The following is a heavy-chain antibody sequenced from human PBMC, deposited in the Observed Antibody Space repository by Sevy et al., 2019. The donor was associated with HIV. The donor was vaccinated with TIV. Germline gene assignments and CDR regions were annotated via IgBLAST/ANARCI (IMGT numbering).Heavy chain of an antibody. J-gene: IGHJ4*02. D-gene: IGHD6-19*01. CDR2: ISDSGGST. CDR1: GFTFSSYA. Sequence: GGSLRLSCAASGFTFSSYAMSWVRQAPGKGLEWVSAISDSGGSTYYSDSVKGRFTISRDNSKNTLYLQMNSLRAEDTAVYYCTKDGSPPGIAVAGTGGYIDYWGQGTLVTVSS. V-gene: IGHV3-23*01. CDR3: TKDGSPPGIAVAGTGGYIDY.